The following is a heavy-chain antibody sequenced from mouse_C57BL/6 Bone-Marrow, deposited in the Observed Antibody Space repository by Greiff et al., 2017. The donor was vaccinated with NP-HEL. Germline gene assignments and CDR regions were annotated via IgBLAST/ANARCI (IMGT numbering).Heavy chain of an antibody. D-gene: IGHD1-1*01. CDR3: VSRILRWRGYFDV. CDR1: GFSFNTYA. V-gene: IGHV10-1*01. CDR2: IRSKSNNYAT. J-gene: IGHJ1*03. Sequence: EVQVVESGGGLVQPKGSLKLSCAASGFSFNTYAMNWVRQAPGKGLEWVARIRSKSNNYATYYADSVKDRFTISRDDSESMLYLQMNNLKTEDTAMYYCVSRILRWRGYFDVWGTGTTVTVSS.